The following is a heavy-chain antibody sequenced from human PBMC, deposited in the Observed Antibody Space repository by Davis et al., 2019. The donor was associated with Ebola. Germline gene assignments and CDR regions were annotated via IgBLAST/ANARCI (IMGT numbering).Heavy chain of an antibody. Sequence: PGGSLRLSCAASGFTFRTTWMNWPRQAPGKGPEWVANIKEDGREKYYVDSVKGRFTISRDNDKNSLYLEMNTLRVEDTAVYYCAKHDNHYYYGVEVWGRGTTVTVSS. V-gene: IGHV3-7*01. J-gene: IGHJ6*02. CDR2: IKEDGREK. CDR3: AKHDNHYYYGVEV. D-gene: IGHD1-1*01. CDR1: GFTFRTTW.